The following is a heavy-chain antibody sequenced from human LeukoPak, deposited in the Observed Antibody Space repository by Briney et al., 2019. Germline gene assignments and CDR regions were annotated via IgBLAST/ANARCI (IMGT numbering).Heavy chain of an antibody. CDR3: ARQGIAVAGTRYFDY. J-gene: IGHJ4*02. CDR1: SGSISSYY. CDR2: INPNGSP. Sequence: SETLSLTCTVSSGSISSYYWTWIRQSAGKGLEWIGRINPNGSPNYNPSLKSRVTISVDTSKNQFSLKLSSVTAADTAVYYCARQGIAVAGTRYFDYWGQGTLVTVSS. D-gene: IGHD6-19*01. V-gene: IGHV4-4*07.